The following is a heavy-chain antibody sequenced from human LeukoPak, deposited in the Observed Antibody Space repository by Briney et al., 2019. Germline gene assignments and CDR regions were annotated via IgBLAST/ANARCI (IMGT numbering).Heavy chain of an antibody. CDR3: AKEGRGGFDI. V-gene: IGHV3-30*02. D-gene: IGHD3-16*01. CDR1: GFTFSRPG. CDR2: IGYDGSKI. J-gene: IGHJ3*02. Sequence: GGSLRLSCAASGFTFSRPGMHWVRQAPGKGLEWVTFIGYDGSKIYYADSVKGRFTISRDNSKNTLYLQMNSLRAEDTAVYYCAKEGRGGFDIWGQGTMVTVSS.